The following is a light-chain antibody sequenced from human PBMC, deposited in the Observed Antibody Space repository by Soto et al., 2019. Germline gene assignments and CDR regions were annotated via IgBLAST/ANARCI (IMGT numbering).Light chain of an antibody. V-gene: IGLV3-25*03. J-gene: IGLJ2*01. CDR2: KDS. CDR3: QSADSSGTYSVV. CDR1: ALPKQY. Sequence: SYELTQPPSVSVSPGQTARITCSGDALPKQYAYWYQQKPGQAPVLVIYKDSERPSGIPERFSGSSSGTTVTLTISGVQAEDEADYYCQSADSSGTYSVVFGGGTKVTLL.